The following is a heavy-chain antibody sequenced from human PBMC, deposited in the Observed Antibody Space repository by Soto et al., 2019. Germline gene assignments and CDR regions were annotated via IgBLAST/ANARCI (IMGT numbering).Heavy chain of an antibody. CDR1: GFTFSSYG. J-gene: IGHJ1*01. V-gene: IGHV3-30*18. CDR2: ISYDGSNK. Sequence: QVQLVESGGGVVQPGRSLRLSCAASGFTFSSYGMHWVRQAPGEGLEWVAVISYDGSNKYYADSVKGRFTISRDNSKNTLYLQMNSLRAEDTAVYYCANTYYNFWSGYPEYFQHWGQGTLVTVSS. CDR3: ANTYYNFWSGYPEYFQH. D-gene: IGHD3-3*01.